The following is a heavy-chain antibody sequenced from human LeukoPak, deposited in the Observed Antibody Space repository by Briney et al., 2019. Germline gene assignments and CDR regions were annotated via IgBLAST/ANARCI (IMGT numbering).Heavy chain of an antibody. D-gene: IGHD4-17*01. V-gene: IGHV1-3*01. CDR2: INAGNGNT. CDR3: ARALGGTVTTNFDY. CDR1: GYTFTSYA. Sequence: ASVKVSCKASGYTFTSYAMHWVRQAPGQRLEWMGWINAGNGNTKYSQKFQGRVTITRDTSASTAYMELSSLRSEDTAVYYCARALGGTVTTNFDYWGQGTLVPVS. J-gene: IGHJ4*02.